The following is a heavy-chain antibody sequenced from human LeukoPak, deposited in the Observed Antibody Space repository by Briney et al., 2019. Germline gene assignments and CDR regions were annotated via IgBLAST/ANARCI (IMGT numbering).Heavy chain of an antibody. Sequence: ASVRVSCMASGYTFTNFGITWVRQAPGQGLEWMGWIAPYNGDTHYTQSLQDRVTMTTDTSTSTAYMELRSLRSDDTAVYYCASRNYYDTTGYYQFYFDYWGQGTLVTVS. CDR2: IAPYNGDT. CDR1: GYTFTNFG. CDR3: ASRNYYDTTGYYQFYFDY. J-gene: IGHJ4*02. V-gene: IGHV1-18*01. D-gene: IGHD3-22*01.